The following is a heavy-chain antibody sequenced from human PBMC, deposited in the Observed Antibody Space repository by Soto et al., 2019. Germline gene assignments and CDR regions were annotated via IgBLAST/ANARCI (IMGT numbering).Heavy chain of an antibody. CDR1: GYTFTGRF. V-gene: IGHV1-2*02. CDR2: VNPKSGGT. J-gene: IGHJ5*02. Sequence: VAAVKVSCKASGYTFTGRFMHWVRQAPGQGLEWLGWVNPKSGGTAYAPKFKDRVSLTRGTSTDTAFWGLRDLKEDDTASYYCSLPRRGSSWGQRPPVIFAS. CDR3: SLPRRGSS. D-gene: IGHD3-10*01.